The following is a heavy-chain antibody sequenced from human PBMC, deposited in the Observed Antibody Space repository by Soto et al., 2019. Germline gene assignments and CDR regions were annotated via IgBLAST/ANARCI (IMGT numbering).Heavy chain of an antibody. V-gene: IGHV4-31*03. D-gene: IGHD2-21*01. J-gene: IGHJ4*02. CDR1: GGSISSGGYY. Sequence: SETLSLTCTVSGGSISSGGYYWSWIRQHPGKGLEWIGYIYYSGSTYYNPSLKSRVTISVDRSENQFSLKLSSVTAADTAVYYCARGNVVAIDYWGQGTLVTVSS. CDR3: ARGNVVAIDY. CDR2: IYYSGST.